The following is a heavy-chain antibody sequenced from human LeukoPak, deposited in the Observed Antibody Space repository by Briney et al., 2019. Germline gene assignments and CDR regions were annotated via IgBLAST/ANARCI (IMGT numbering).Heavy chain of an antibody. Sequence: PGGSLRLSCAASGFTFSSYAMHWVRQAPGKGLEYVSAISSNGGSTYYANSVKGRFTISRDDSKNTAYLQMNSLKTEDTAVYYCTRRVSAVTTEYYFDYWGQGTLVTVSS. V-gene: IGHV3-64*01. CDR1: GFTFSSYA. D-gene: IGHD4-17*01. CDR2: ISSNGGST. J-gene: IGHJ4*02. CDR3: TRRVSAVTTEYYFDY.